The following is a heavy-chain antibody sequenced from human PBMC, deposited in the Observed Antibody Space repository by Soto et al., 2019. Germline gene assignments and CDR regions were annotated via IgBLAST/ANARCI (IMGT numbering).Heavy chain of an antibody. Sequence: QVQLVESGGGVVQPGGSLRLSCAASGFTFSNYGMHWVRQAPGKGLEWVAVMSYDGNNKYYGDSVKGRFTISRDNSKNTLYLQMNSLRADDTAVYYCAKEGVVESVFEVCGQGTMVIVSS. V-gene: IGHV3-30*18. J-gene: IGHJ3*01. D-gene: IGHD2-21*01. CDR3: AKEGVVESVFEV. CDR2: MSYDGNNK. CDR1: GFTFSNYG.